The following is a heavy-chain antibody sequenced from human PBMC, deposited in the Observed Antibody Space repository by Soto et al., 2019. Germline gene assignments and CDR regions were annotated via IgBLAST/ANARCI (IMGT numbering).Heavy chain of an antibody. V-gene: IGHV3-48*03. D-gene: IGHD5-18*01. CDR3: ARSRVGYSYGNDY. CDR1: GFTFSSYE. CDR2: ISSSGSTI. Sequence: GGSLRLSCAASGFTFSSYEMNWVRQAPGKGLEWVSYISSSGSTIYYADSVKGRFTISRDNAKNSLYLQMNSLRAEDTAVYYCARSRVGYSYGNDYWGQGTLVTVSS. J-gene: IGHJ4*02.